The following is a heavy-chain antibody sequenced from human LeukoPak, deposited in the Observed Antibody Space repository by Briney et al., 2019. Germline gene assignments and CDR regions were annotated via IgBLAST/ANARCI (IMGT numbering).Heavy chain of an antibody. CDR1: GFTFSSYG. J-gene: IGHJ4*02. CDR3: AREDGAVASRGFDY. Sequence: PGGSLRLSCAASGFTFSSYGMHWVRQAPGKGLEWVAVIWYDGSNKYYADSVMGRFTISRDNSKNTLYLQMNSLRAEDTAVYYCAREDGAVASRGFDYWGQGTLVTVSS. V-gene: IGHV3-33*01. D-gene: IGHD6-19*01. CDR2: IWYDGSNK.